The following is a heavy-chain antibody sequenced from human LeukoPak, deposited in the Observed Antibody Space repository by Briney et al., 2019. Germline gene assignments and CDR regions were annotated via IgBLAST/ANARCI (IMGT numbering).Heavy chain of an antibody. V-gene: IGHV4-39*01. Sequence: SETLSLTRTVSGGSITSSSYYWGWIRQPPGKGLEWIGSIYYSGSTYYNPSLKSRVTISADTSKNQFSLKLSSVTAADTAVYYCARRGVTTQSFDHWGQGTLVTVSS. CDR2: IYYSGST. CDR3: ARRGVTTQSFDH. CDR1: GGSITSSSYY. J-gene: IGHJ4*02. D-gene: IGHD4-17*01.